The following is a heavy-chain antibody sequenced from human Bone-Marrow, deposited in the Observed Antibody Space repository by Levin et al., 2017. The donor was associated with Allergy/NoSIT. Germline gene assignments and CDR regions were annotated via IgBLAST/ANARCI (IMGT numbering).Heavy chain of an antibody. CDR3: ARTPHTVIRHGGYSYRYYYMDV. D-gene: IGHD2-21*01. CDR1: GFSLSTTGMR. Sequence: QTLSLTCTFSGFSLSTTGMRVTWIRQPPGKALEWLARIDWEDDKFYNPSLRTRLAISKDTSKNQVVLTMTNMDTVDTATYYCARTPHTVIRHGGYSYRYYYMDVWGKGTTVIVSS. J-gene: IGHJ6*03. CDR2: IDWEDDK. V-gene: IGHV2-70*04.